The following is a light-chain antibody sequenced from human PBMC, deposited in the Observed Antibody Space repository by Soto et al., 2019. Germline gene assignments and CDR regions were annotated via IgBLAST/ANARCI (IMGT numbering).Light chain of an antibody. CDR3: QQLNSFPYT. Sequence: IQLTQSPSSLSASVGDRVTIACRASQGISSYLAWSQQKPGEAPKLLIYVASTLHTGVPSRFSGSGSGAHFTLTITSLQPEDFATYYCQQLNSFPYTFGQGTKLEIK. CDR2: VAS. V-gene: IGKV1-9*01. J-gene: IGKJ2*01. CDR1: QGISSY.